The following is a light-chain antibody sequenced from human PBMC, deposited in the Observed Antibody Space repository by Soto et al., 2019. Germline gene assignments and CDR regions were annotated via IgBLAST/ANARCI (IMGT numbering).Light chain of an antibody. J-gene: IGKJ4*01. CDR1: QGISSW. CDR3: QQANSFPLT. V-gene: IGKV1D-12*01. CDR2: AAS. Sequence: DIQMTQSPSSLSASVGDRVTITCRASQGISSWLAWYQQNPGKTLKLLISAASSLQSGLPSRFSGSGSGTDFTLTISRLQPEEFATYYCQQANSFPLTFGGGTKVEIK.